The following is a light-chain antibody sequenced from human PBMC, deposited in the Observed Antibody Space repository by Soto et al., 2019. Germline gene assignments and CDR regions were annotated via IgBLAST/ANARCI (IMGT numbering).Light chain of an antibody. CDR3: LQDYTYPWT. V-gene: IGKV1-5*01. Sequence: DIQITQSPSTLSASVGDRVTITCRASQSISSWLAWYQQKQGKAPKLLIYDASSLESGVPSRFSASGSGTNFTLTISKLQPEDFESYYCLQDYTYPWTFGQGTKVDIK. CDR2: DAS. CDR1: QSISSW. J-gene: IGKJ1*01.